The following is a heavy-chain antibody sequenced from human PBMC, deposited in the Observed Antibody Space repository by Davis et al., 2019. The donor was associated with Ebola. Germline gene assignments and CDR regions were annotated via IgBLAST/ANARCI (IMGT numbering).Heavy chain of an antibody. D-gene: IGHD6-19*01. J-gene: IGHJ3*02. Sequence: PGGSLRLSCTGSGFTFTTYWIAWVRQLPGKGLECMGIIYPDDSDTRYSPSFEGQVTISADKSISTAYLQWSSLKASDTGKYYCARQAVAGTDAFDIWGQGTMVTVSS. CDR2: IYPDDSDT. V-gene: IGHV5-51*01. CDR1: GFTFTTYW. CDR3: ARQAVAGTDAFDI.